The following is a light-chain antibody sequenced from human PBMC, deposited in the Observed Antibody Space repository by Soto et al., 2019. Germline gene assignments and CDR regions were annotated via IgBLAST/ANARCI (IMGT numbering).Light chain of an antibody. CDR2: WAS. Sequence: DIVMTQSPGSLAVSLGERATINCKSSQTVLYSPNNKNYLAWYQKKAGQPPKLLIYWASTRESGVPARFSGSGSGTDFTLTISSLQAEDVAVYYCQQYYDTPRTFGQGTKVEFK. V-gene: IGKV4-1*01. CDR3: QQYYDTPRT. CDR1: QTVLYSPNNKNY. J-gene: IGKJ1*01.